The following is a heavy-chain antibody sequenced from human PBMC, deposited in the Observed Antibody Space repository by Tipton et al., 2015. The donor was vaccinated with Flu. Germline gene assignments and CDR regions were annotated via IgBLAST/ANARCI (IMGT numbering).Heavy chain of an antibody. CDR3: ARDPSLGMPEYFDS. J-gene: IGHJ4*02. D-gene: IGHD2-2*01. CDR1: GDSVNNYH. Sequence: TLSLTCSVSGDSVNNYHWSWIRQPPGKGLEWIGFIYNNQYTKYSPSLKSRVTISVDSSRKQFSLQLRSVTAADTAVYYCARDPSLGMPEYFDSWGQGTMVTASS. V-gene: IGHV4-4*08. CDR2: IYNNQYT.